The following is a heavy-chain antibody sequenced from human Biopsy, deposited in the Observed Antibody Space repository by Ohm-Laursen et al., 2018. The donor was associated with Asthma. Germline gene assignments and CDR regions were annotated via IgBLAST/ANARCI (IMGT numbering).Heavy chain of an antibody. CDR3: AKDVFPGWELRRGPDY. J-gene: IGHJ4*02. CDR1: GFTFSNYG. D-gene: IGHD1-26*01. V-gene: IGHV3-30*18. CDR2: ISFDGSNK. Sequence: SSLRLSCAAFGFTFSNYGMHWVRQAPGKGLDWVAVISFDGSNKNYTDSVKGRFTISRDNSRNMLHLQMNSLRAEDTAVYYCAKDVFPGWELRRGPDYWGQGTLVTVSS.